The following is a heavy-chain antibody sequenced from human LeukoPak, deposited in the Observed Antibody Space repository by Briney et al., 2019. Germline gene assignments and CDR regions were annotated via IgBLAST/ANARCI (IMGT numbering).Heavy chain of an antibody. J-gene: IGHJ4*02. CDR3: AKDRYSSGWYSDFDY. CDR1: GFTFSNYA. V-gene: IGHV3-30*18. Sequence: GGSLRLSCADSGFTFSNYAMHWVRQAPGKGLEWVADISDDGSNKYYGDSVKGRFTISRDNSKNTVYLKMNSLRAEDTAVYYCAKDRYSSGWYSDFDYWGQGTLVTVSS. D-gene: IGHD6-19*01. CDR2: ISDDGSNK.